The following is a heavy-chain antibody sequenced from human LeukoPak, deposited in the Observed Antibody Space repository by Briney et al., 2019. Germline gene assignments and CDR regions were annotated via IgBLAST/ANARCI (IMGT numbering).Heavy chain of an antibody. CDR3: ARDWSSWYQYCFDY. J-gene: IGHJ4*02. Sequence: GGSLRLSCAGSGFTFSSYAMSWVRQAPGKGLEWVAVISYDGSNKYYADSVKGRFTISRDNSKNTLYLQMNSLRAEDTAVYYCARDWSSWYQYCFDYWGQGTLVTVSS. V-gene: IGHV3-30-3*01. CDR1: GFTFSSYA. CDR2: ISYDGSNK. D-gene: IGHD6-13*01.